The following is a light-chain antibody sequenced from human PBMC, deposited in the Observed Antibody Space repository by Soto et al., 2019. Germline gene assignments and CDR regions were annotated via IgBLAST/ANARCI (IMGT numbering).Light chain of an antibody. CDR3: QTWGTGIQV. CDR1: SGHSSYA. CDR2: LNGDGSH. J-gene: IGLJ2*01. Sequence: QLVLTQSPSASASLGASVKLTCTLSSGHSSYAIAWHQQQPEKGPRYLMKLNGDGSHSKGDGIPDRLSGYSAGAERYLTISSLQSQDEADYYCQTWGTGIQVFGGGTKLTVL. V-gene: IGLV4-69*01.